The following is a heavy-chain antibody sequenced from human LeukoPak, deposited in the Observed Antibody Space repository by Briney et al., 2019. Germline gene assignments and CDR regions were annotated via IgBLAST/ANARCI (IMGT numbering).Heavy chain of an antibody. CDR2: ISAGGGSAGSGPT. CDR3: ARGGYDILTGTSFFDP. Sequence: PGGSLRLSCAASGFTFSSYTMSWVRQAPGKGLEWVSAISAGGGSAGSGPTYYADSVKGRFTNSRDNAKNSLYLQMNSLRADDTAVYYCARGGYDILTGTSFFDPWGQGTLVTVSS. V-gene: IGHV3-23*01. CDR1: GFTFSSYT. D-gene: IGHD3-9*01. J-gene: IGHJ5*02.